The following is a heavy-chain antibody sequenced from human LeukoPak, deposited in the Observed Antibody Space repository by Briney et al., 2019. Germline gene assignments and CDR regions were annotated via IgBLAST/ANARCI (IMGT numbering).Heavy chain of an antibody. V-gene: IGHV1-69*05. CDR2: IIPIFGTA. CDR3: ATYPSTEDYYDSSGYNY. CDR1: GGTFSSYA. D-gene: IGHD3-22*01. J-gene: IGHJ4*02. Sequence: ASVKVSCKASGGTFSSYAISWVRQAPGQGLEWMGGIIPIFGTANYAQKFQGRVTITTDESTSAAYTELSSLRSEDTAVYYCATYPSTEDYYDSSGYNYWGQGTLVTVSS.